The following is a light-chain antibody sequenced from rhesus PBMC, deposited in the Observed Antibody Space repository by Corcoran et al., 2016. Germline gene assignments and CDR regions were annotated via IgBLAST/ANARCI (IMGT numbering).Light chain of an antibody. CDR2: SVS. Sequence: QAAPTQSPSVSGSPGQSVTLSCTGTRSDIGGSNRVSWYQQHPGKAPKLMIYSVSKRPSGVSDRFSGSKSGNTASLTISGLQAEDEAYYYGSSYASRSTYIFGAGTRLTVL. CDR3: SSYASRSTYI. V-gene: IGLV2-13*03. CDR1: RSDIGGSNR. J-gene: IGLJ1*01.